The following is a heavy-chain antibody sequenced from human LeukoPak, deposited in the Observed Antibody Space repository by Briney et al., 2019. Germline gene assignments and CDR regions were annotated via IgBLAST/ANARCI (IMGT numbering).Heavy chain of an antibody. CDR3: ARGIAARSRFDY. J-gene: IGHJ4*02. CDR2: INHIEST. CDR1: GGSFSGYY. D-gene: IGHD6-13*01. Sequence: SETLSLTCAVYGGSFSGYYWSWIRQPPGKGLDWIGEINHIESTNYNPSLKSRVTISVDTSKNQFSLKLSSVTAADTAVYYCARGIAARSRFDYWGQGTLVTVSS. V-gene: IGHV4-34*01.